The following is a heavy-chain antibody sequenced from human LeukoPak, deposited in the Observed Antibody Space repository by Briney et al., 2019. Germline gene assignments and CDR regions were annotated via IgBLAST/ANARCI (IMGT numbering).Heavy chain of an antibody. CDR1: SYSLSTQYY. J-gene: IGHJ4*02. CDR3: VGAPTGFTFAFPPSLES. D-gene: IGHD3-16*01. CDR2: VSHTGSP. Sequence: SETVSVTCTFSSYSLSTQYYWAWIRQPPGKPLEWLSTVSHTGSPFYSPYLKSRVTISLDSSLKQFSLRLTHVTAADTAVYFCVGAPTGFTFAFPPSLESWGQGVLVTVSS. V-gene: IGHV4-38-2*02.